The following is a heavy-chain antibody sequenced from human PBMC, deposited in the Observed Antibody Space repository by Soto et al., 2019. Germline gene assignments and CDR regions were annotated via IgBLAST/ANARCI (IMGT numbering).Heavy chain of an antibody. CDR2: ITDRGDGT. V-gene: IGHV3-23*01. D-gene: IGHD2-15*01. CDR3: AKGHVSPDYCTGGNCYRHAFDV. J-gene: IGHJ3*01. Sequence: EVQLLESGGGLVQPGGSLRLSCAASGFSFSSYAMTWVRQAPGKALEWVSLITDRGDGTYYGDSVKGRFIISRDNSQNTMYLQMNSLRAEDTAVYFCAKGHVSPDYCTGGNCYRHAFDVWGQGTMVTVSS. CDR1: GFSFSSYA.